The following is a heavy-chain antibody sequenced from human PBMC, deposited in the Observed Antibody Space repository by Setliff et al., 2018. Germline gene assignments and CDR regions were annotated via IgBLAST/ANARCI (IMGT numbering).Heavy chain of an antibody. CDR1: GGSISSISYY. V-gene: IGHV4-39*01. CDR3: ASCRYQVPYDY. CDR2: VYDSGTT. J-gene: IGHJ4*02. D-gene: IGHD2-2*01. Sequence: SETLSLTCTVPGGSISSISYYWGWIRQPPGKGLEWIGTVYDSGTTYYNPSLKSRVTIFVDTSKNQFSLNLNSVTAADTGVYYCASCRYQVPYDYWGQGILVTISS.